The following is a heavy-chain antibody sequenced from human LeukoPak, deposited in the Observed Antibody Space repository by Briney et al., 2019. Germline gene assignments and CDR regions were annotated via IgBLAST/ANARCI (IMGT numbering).Heavy chain of an antibody. J-gene: IGHJ4*02. CDR1: GGSISSSNW. CDR3: ASLSDYYDSSGYRDY. V-gene: IGHV4-4*02. CDR2: IYHSGST. D-gene: IGHD3-22*01. Sequence: PSETLSLTCAVSGGSISSSNWWSWVRQPPGKGLEWIGEIYHSGSTNYNPSLKSRVTISVDKSKNQFSLKLSSVTAADTAVYYCASLSDYYDSSGYRDYWGQGTLVTVSS.